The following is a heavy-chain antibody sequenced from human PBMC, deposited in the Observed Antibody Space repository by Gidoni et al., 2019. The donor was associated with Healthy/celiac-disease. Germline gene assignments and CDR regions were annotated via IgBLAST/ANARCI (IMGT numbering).Heavy chain of an antibody. CDR1: GFPFSSYG. J-gene: IGHJ6*02. V-gene: IGHV3-30*18. Sequence: QVQLVESGGGVVQPGRSLRLSCAASGFPFSSYGMHWVRQAPGKGLEWVAVISYDGSNKYYADSVKGRFTISRDNSKNTLYLQMNSLRAEDTAVYYCAKSKNYGATLGLGMDVWGQGTTVTVSS. CDR2: ISYDGSNK. D-gene: IGHD4-17*01. CDR3: AKSKNYGATLGLGMDV.